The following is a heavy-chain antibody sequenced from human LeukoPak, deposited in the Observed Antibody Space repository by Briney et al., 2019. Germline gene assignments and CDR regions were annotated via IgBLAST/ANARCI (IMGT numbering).Heavy chain of an antibody. J-gene: IGHJ4*02. Sequence: SETLSLTCTVSGYSISSGYYWGWIRQPPGKGLEWIGSIYHSGSTYYNPSLKSRVTISVDTSKNPFSLMLSPVTAADTAVYYCARGRYGGYFDCWGQGTLVTVSS. CDR3: ARGRYGGYFDC. CDR1: GYSISSGYY. D-gene: IGHD4-23*01. CDR2: IYHSGST. V-gene: IGHV4-38-2*02.